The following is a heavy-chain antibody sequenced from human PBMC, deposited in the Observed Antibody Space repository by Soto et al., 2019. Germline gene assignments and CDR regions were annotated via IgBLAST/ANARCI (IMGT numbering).Heavy chain of an antibody. D-gene: IGHD3-22*01. V-gene: IGHV3-30-3*01. J-gene: IGHJ3*02. CDR1: GFTFSSYA. Sequence: PGGSLRLSCAASGFTFSSYAIHWVRQAPGKGLEWVAVISYDGSTRFYADSVKGRFTISRDNSKNTLYLQMNSLRAEDTAVYYCARVFTYYYDSSGYFQRRGAFDIWGHGTMVTVSS. CDR3: ARVFTYYYDSSGYFQRRGAFDI. CDR2: ISYDGSTR.